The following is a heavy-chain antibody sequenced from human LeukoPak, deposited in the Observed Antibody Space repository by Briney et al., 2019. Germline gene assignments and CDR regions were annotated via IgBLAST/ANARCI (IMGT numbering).Heavy chain of an antibody. Sequence: ASVQVSCKASGYTFTSYDINWVRQATGQGLEWMGWMNPNSGNTGYAQKFQGRVTITRNTSISTAYMELSSLRSEDTAVYYCARGSTVLYYFDYWGQGTLVTVSS. CDR3: ARGSTVLYYFDY. CDR2: MNPNSGNT. D-gene: IGHD4-17*01. J-gene: IGHJ4*02. CDR1: GYTFTSYD. V-gene: IGHV1-8*03.